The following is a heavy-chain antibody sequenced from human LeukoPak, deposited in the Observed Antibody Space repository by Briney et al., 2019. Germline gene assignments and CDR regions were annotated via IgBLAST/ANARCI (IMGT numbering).Heavy chain of an antibody. D-gene: IGHD3-10*01. Sequence: PGGSLRLSCAASGFSFSYYGMNWVRQAPGKGLEWISYISLSSSSIYYADSVKGRFTISRDNAKNSLYLHMNSLRAEDTAVYYCARAKPKNMVRGLIMRRESRYYFDYWGQGTLVTVSS. CDR1: GFSFSYYG. CDR2: ISLSSSSI. J-gene: IGHJ4*02. CDR3: ARAKPKNMVRGLIMRRESRYYFDY. V-gene: IGHV3-48*01.